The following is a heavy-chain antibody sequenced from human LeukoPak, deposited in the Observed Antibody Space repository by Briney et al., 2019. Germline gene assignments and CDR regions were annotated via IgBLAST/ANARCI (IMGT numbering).Heavy chain of an antibody. V-gene: IGHV1-18*01. CDR1: GYTFTSYG. D-gene: IGHD3-10*01. CDR2: ISPCNGNT. Sequence: GASVKVSCKDSGYTFTSYGISWVRQAPGQGLEWMGWISPCNGNTNYAQILQGRVTMTTDTSTSTAYMALRSLRSDDTAVYYCARASTTYYYGAPWGQGTLVTVSS. CDR3: ARASTTYYYGAP. J-gene: IGHJ4*02.